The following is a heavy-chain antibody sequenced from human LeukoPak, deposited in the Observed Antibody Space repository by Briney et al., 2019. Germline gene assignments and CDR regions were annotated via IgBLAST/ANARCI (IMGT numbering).Heavy chain of an antibody. CDR3: ARGPRGQRFDY. CDR1: GYTFNTYY. CDR2: INPGGGHT. Sequence: ASVTVSYKASGYTFNTYYIHWERPAPGQRLQRMGLINPGGGHTNYAQNLQGRVTMTRDTSTSTVYLDLSNLRSEDTAVYYCARGPRGQRFDYWGQGTLVTVSS. D-gene: IGHD1-1*01. J-gene: IGHJ4*02. V-gene: IGHV1-46*02.